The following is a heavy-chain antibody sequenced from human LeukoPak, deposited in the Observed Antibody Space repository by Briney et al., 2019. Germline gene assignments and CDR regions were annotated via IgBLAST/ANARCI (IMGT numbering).Heavy chain of an antibody. D-gene: IGHD6-19*01. V-gene: IGHV3-30*05. J-gene: IGHJ4*02. CDR3: ARDTTVAGLFDY. CDR2: ISYDGSNN. Sequence: GGSLRLSCATSGFTFSTYSMHWVRQAPGKGLEWVAVISYDGSNNHYADSVKGRFTISRDNSKNTLYLQMNGLRAEDTAVYYCARDTTVAGLFDYWGQGTLVTVSS. CDR1: GFTFSTYS.